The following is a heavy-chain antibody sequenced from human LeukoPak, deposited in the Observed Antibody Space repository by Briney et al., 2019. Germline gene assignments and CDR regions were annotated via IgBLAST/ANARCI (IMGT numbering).Heavy chain of an antibody. D-gene: IGHD2-2*02. CDR3: ARYQLLYPPLDAFDI. Sequence: ASVNVSCKGSGYTFTGYYMHWVRQAPGQGLEWMGWIDPNSGGTNYAQKFQGRVTMTRDTSISRAYMELSRLRSDDTAVYYCARYQLLYPPLDAFDIWGQGTMVTVSS. V-gene: IGHV1-2*02. CDR1: GYTFTGYY. CDR2: IDPNSGGT. J-gene: IGHJ3*02.